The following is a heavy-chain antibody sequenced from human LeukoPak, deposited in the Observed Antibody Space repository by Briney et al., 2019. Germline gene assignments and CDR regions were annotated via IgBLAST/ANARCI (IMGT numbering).Heavy chain of an antibody. CDR3: AKGGDGYNSLYYYYYYMDV. CDR2: IRYDGSNK. CDR1: GFTFSSYG. D-gene: IGHD5-24*01. Sequence: PGGSLRLSCAASGFTFSSYGMHWVRQAPGKGLEWVAFIRYDGSNKYYADSVKGRFTISRDNSKNTLYLQMNSLRAEDTAVYYCAKGGDGYNSLYYYYYYMDVWGKGNTATVSS. J-gene: IGHJ6*03. V-gene: IGHV3-30*02.